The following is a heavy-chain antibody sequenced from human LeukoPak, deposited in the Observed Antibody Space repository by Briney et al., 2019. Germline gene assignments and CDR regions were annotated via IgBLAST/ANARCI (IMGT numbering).Heavy chain of an antibody. CDR2: VSWNSSSI. Sequence: PGGSLRLTCAVYGFTFGGYAMRWVRQAPGKGLEWVSGVSWNSSSIGYAASVKGRFTISRDNATNSLYLQMNSLRAVDTALYYCAKDTDCGSTSEGGMDVWGEGATVTVSS. J-gene: IGHJ6*01. CDR1: GFTFGGYA. D-gene: IGHD2-2*01. V-gene: IGHV3-9*01. CDR3: AKDTDCGSTSEGGMDV.